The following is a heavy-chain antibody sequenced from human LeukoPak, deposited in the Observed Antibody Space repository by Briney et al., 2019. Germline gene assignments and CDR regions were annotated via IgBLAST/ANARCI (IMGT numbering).Heavy chain of an antibody. CDR3: ARVRDSSGWFDP. D-gene: IGHD6-25*01. J-gene: IGHJ5*02. CDR2: IYYSGST. CDR1: GVSISSYY. V-gene: IGHV4-59*01. Sequence: PSETLSLTCTVSGVSISSYYWSWIRQPPGKGLEWIGYIYYSGSTNYNPSLKSRVTISVDTSKNQFSLKLSSVTAADTAVYYCARVRDSSGWFDPWGQGTLVTVSS.